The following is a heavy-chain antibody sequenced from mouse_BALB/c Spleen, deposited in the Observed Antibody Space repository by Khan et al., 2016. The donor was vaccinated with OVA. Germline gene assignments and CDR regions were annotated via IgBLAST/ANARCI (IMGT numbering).Heavy chain of an antibody. CDR1: GYTFSDYV. V-gene: IGHV1-81*01. CDR3: ARSYDGAWFAY. D-gene: IGHD1-1*01. J-gene: IGHJ3*01. CDR2: IYPGSGTT. Sequence: VQLQESGPDLVKPGASVKMSCKATGYTFSDYVVSWVKLKSGQGLEWIGEIYPGSGTTYYNENFKGKATLTADKSSNTAYLHLSSLTSEYSAVSFCARSYDGAWFAYWGQGTLVTVS.